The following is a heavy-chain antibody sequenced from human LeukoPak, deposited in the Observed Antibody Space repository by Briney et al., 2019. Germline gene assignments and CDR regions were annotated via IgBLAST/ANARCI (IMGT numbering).Heavy chain of an antibody. V-gene: IGHV4-30-4*08. D-gene: IGHD5-24*01. CDR3: SRGRDEYKGGNY. J-gene: IGHJ4*02. Sequence: SETLSLTCTVSGGSISSGDYYWSWIRQPPGKGLEWIGYIYYSGSTYYNPSLKSRVTISVDTSKNQFSLKLSSVTAADTAVYYCSRGRDEYKGGNYWGQGTLVTVSS. CDR2: IYYSGST. CDR1: GGSISSGDYY.